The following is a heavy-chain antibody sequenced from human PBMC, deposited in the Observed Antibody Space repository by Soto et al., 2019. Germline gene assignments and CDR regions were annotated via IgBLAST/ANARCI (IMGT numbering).Heavy chain of an antibody. V-gene: IGHV3-7*01. Sequence: SGGSLRLSCAASGFTFSSYWMSWVRQAPGKGLEWVANIKQDGSEKYYVDSVKGRFTISRDNAKNSLYLQMNSLRAEDTAVYYCARDKAVDGDAFDIWGQGTMVTVSS. J-gene: IGHJ3*02. CDR1: GFTFSSYW. D-gene: IGHD2-15*01. CDR3: ARDKAVDGDAFDI. CDR2: IKQDGSEK.